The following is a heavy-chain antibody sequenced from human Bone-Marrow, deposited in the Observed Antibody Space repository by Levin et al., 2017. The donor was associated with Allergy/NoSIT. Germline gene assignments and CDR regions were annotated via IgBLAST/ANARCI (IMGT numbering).Heavy chain of an antibody. V-gene: IGHV3-7*01. CDR3: ARINWNCGWYFDY. CDR2: IRQDGSEK. J-gene: IGHJ4*02. D-gene: IGHD1-7*01. CDR1: GFTFSSYW. Sequence: GGSLRLSCAASGFTFSSYWLSWVRQAPGKGLEWVTNIRQDGSEKYYVDSVKGRFTISRDNAKNSLYLQMNSLRVEATAVYYCARINWNCGWYFDYWGQGTLVTVSS.